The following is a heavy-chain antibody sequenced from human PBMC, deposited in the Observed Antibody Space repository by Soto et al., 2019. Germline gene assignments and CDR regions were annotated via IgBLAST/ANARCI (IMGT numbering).Heavy chain of an antibody. D-gene: IGHD4-4*01. J-gene: IGHJ6*03. CDR2: IYSGGST. Sequence: GGSLRLSYAASGFTVSSNYMSWVRQAPGKGLEWVSVIYSGGSTYYADSVKGRFTISRDNSKNTLYLQMNSLRAEDTAVYYCASCYSNVFYYYMDVWGKGTTVTVSS. V-gene: IGHV3-66*01. CDR3: ASCYSNVFYYYMDV. CDR1: GFTVSSNY.